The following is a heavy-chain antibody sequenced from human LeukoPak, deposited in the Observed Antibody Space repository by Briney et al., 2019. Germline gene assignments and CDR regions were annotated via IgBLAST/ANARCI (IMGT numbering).Heavy chain of an antibody. Sequence: ASVKVSCKASGGTFSSYAISGVRQAPGQGLEWMGGIIPIFGTANYAQKFQGRVTITADESTSTAYMELSSLRSEDTAVYCCARVYNWNDYWFDPWGQGTLVTDSS. CDR2: IIPIFGTA. CDR3: ARVYNWNDYWFDP. J-gene: IGHJ5*02. D-gene: IGHD1-20*01. CDR1: GGTFSSYA. V-gene: IGHV1-69*13.